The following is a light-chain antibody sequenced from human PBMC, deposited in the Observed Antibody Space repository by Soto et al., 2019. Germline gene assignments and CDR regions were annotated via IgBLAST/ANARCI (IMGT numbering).Light chain of an antibody. CDR2: SNN. V-gene: IGLV1-44*01. J-gene: IGLJ2*01. CDR3: AAWDDSLNAVV. CDR1: SSNIGSNT. Sequence: QPVLTQPPSASGTPGQRVIISCSGSSSNIGSNTVNWYQQLPGTAPKLLIYSNNQRPSGVPDRFSGSKSGTSASLAISGLQSEDEADYYCAAWDDSLNAVVFGGGTKLTVL.